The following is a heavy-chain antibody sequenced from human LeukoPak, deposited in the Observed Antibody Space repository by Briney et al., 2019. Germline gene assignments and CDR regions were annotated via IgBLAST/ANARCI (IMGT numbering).Heavy chain of an antibody. Sequence: SETLSLTCIVSGYSISSGYYWGWIRQPPGKGLEWIGSIYHSGSTYYNPSLKSRVTISVDTSKNQFSLKLSSVTAADTAVYYCARTAGYDILTGLDYWGQGTLVTVSS. J-gene: IGHJ4*02. D-gene: IGHD3-9*01. CDR1: GYSISSGYY. V-gene: IGHV4-38-2*02. CDR2: IYHSGST. CDR3: ARTAGYDILTGLDY.